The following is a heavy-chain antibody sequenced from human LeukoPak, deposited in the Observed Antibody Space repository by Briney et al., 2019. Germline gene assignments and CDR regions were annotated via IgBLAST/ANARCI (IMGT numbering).Heavy chain of an antibody. CDR3: ARDRETYYDILTGYYWYYYYYMDG. CDR2: INSDGSST. V-gene: IGHV3-74*01. D-gene: IGHD3-9*01. J-gene: IGHJ6*03. Sequence: PGGSLRLSCAASGFTFSSYWMHWVRQAPGKGLVWVSRINSDGSSTSYADSVKGRFTISRDNAKNTLYLQMNSLRAEDTAVYYCARDRETYYDILTGYYWYYYYYMDGWGKGATVTVSS. CDR1: GFTFSSYW.